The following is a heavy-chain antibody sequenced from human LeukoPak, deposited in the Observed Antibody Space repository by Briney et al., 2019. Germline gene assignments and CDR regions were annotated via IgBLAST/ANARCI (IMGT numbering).Heavy chain of an antibody. CDR2: ISSSGSTI. D-gene: IGHD5-24*01. V-gene: IGHV3-48*03. J-gene: IGHJ4*02. CDR3: AVATIKDYFDY. Sequence: GGSLRLSCAAYAFTFSSYEMNWVRQAPGKVLEWVSYISSSGSTIYYADSVKGRFTISRDNAKNSLYLQMNSLRAEDTAVYYCAVATIKDYFDYWGQGTLVTVSS. CDR1: AFTFSSYE.